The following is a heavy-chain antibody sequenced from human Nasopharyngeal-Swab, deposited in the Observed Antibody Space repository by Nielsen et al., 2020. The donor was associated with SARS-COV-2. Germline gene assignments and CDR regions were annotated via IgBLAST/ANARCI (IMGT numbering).Heavy chain of an antibody. V-gene: IGHV3-20*04. D-gene: IGHD3-22*01. Sequence: GESLKISCAAPGFTFDDYGMSWVRQAPGKGLEWVSGINWNGGSAGYADSVKGRFTISRDNAKNSLYLQMNSLRAEDTALYYCARASFFYDSSGYYPDYWGQGTLVTVSS. J-gene: IGHJ4*02. CDR3: ARASFFYDSSGYYPDY. CDR1: GFTFDDYG. CDR2: INWNGGSA.